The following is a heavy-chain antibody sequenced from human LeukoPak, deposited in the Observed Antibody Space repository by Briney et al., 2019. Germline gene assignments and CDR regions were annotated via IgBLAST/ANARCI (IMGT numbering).Heavy chain of an antibody. J-gene: IGHJ5*02. V-gene: IGHV3-74*01. D-gene: IGHD2-15*01. CDR1: GFTFSSYW. CDR3: ARDGQDIVVVVAATPCGWFDP. CDR2: INSDGSIT. Sequence: GGSLRLSCAASGFTFSSYWMHWVRHAPGKGLVWVSSINSDGSITSYADSVKVRFTISRDNAKNTLYLQMNSLRAEDTAVYYCARDGQDIVVVVAATPCGWFDPWGQGTLVTVSS.